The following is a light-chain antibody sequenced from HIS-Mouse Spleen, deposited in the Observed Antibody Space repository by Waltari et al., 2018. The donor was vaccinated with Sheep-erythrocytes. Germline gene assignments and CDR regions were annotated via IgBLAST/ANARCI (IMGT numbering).Light chain of an antibody. CDR3: QQYYSYPRT. Sequence: STGDRVTITCRASQGISSYLAWYQQKPGKAPKLLIYAASTLQSGVPSRFSDSGSGTDFTLTISCLQSEDFATYYCQQYYSYPRTFGQGTKVEIK. V-gene: IGKV1-8*01. CDR2: AAS. CDR1: QGISSY. J-gene: IGKJ1*01.